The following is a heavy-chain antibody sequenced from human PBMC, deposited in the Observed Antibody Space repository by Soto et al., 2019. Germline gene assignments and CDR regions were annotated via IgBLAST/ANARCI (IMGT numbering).Heavy chain of an antibody. CDR3: ARGQFVGPYYQRGYYFDS. D-gene: IGHD3-10*01. V-gene: IGHV3-64*01. CDR2: INNNGGST. J-gene: IGHJ4*02. CDR1: GSIFSNFA. Sequence: PGGSLRLSCAASGSIFSNFAMNWVRQAPGKGLEYVSAINNNGGSTYYANSVKGRFTISRDNSKNTLYLQMGSLRTEDMAVYYCARGQFVGPYYQRGYYFDSWGQGALVTVSS.